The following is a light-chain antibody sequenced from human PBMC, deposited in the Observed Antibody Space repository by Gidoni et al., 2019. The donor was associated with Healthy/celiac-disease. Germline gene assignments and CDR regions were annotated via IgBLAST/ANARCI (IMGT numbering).Light chain of an antibody. CDR2: DAS. CDR1: QSVSSY. V-gene: IGKV3-11*01. Sequence: LTQSPATLSFSPGERATRSCRASQSVSSYLAWYQQKPGQAPRLLIYDASNRATGIPARFSGSGSGTDFTLTISSLEPEDFAVYYCQQRSNELTFGGGTKVEIK. CDR3: QQRSNELT. J-gene: IGKJ4*01.